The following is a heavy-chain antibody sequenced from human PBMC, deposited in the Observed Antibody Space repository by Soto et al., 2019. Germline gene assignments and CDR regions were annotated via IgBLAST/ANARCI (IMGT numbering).Heavy chain of an antibody. CDR2: MSGSGGST. V-gene: IGHV3-23*01. CDR3: ATGSYAVDY. J-gene: IGHJ4*02. Sequence: GGSLRLSCAASGFPFSSYAMSWVRQAPGKGLEWVSAMSGSGGSTYYADSVKGRFTISRDNSKNTLYLQLNSLRAEDTAVYYCATGSYAVDYWGQGTLVTVSS. CDR1: GFPFSSYA.